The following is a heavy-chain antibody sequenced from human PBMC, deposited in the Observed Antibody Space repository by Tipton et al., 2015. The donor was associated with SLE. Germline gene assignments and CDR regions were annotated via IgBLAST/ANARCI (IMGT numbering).Heavy chain of an antibody. Sequence: SGATFTTFGMHWVRQAPGKGLEWVAFIGYDGSRQYYADSVKGRLTISRDNSKTTLYLQMNSLRAEDTAVYYCAKLYWEFGFDSWGQGALVTVSS. D-gene: IGHD2-8*02. CDR3: AKLYWEFGFDS. J-gene: IGHJ5*01. V-gene: IGHV3-30*02. CDR1: GATFTTFG. CDR2: IGYDGSRQ.